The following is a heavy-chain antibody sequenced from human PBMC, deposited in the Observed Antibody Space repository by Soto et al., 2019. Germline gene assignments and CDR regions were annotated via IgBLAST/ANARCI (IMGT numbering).Heavy chain of an antibody. CDR3: SKDLDGLQGLVDSSFCFDY. CDR1: GFTFNRYG. V-gene: IGHV3-30*18. Sequence: QAQLVESGGGVVQPGRSLRLSCAASGFTFNRYGMHWVRQAPGKGLEWVAVISYDGSDKYYADSVKGRFTISRDNSKNTLYLQMNSLRAEDTAVYYCSKDLDGLQGLVDSSFCFDYWGQGTLVTVSS. CDR2: ISYDGSDK. J-gene: IGHJ4*02. D-gene: IGHD3-16*02.